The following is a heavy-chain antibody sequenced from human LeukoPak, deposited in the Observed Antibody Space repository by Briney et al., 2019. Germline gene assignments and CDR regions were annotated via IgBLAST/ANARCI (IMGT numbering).Heavy chain of an antibody. Sequence: ASVKVSCKAPGGTFSSYAISWVRQAPGQGLEWMGGIIPIFGTANYAQKFQGRVTITTDESTSTAYMELSSLRSEDTAVYYCARAYFWSGYYTGTSWFDPWGQGTLVTVSS. J-gene: IGHJ5*02. V-gene: IGHV1-69*05. CDR2: IIPIFGTA. D-gene: IGHD3-3*01. CDR3: ARAYFWSGYYTGTSWFDP. CDR1: GGTFSSYA.